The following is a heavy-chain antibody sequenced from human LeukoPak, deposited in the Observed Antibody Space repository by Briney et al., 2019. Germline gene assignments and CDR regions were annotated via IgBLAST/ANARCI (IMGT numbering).Heavy chain of an antibody. J-gene: IGHJ3*02. V-gene: IGHV3-49*04. CDR1: GFTFGGYA. CDR2: IRSKAYGGTT. CDR3: TRAIEGAFDI. Sequence: GGSLRLSCAASGFTFGGYAMTWVRRAPGKGLEGVGFIRSKAYGGTTEYAASVKGRFTLSRDDSKSIAYLQMNSLKTGDTAVYYCTRAIEGAFDIWGQGTVVTVSS.